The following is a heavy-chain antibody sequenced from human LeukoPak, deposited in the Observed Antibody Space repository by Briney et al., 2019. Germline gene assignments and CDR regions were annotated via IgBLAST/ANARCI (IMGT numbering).Heavy chain of an antibody. V-gene: IGHV3-33*01. CDR1: GFTFSSYG. CDR2: IWYDGGNK. J-gene: IGHJ4*02. CDR3: TTGIAAAGTDY. D-gene: IGHD6-13*01. Sequence: GGSLRLSCAASGFTFSSYGMHWVRQAPGKGLEWVAVIWYDGGNKYYADSVKGRFTISRDNSKNTLDLQMNSLRAEDTAVYYCTTGIAAAGTDYWGQGTLVTVSS.